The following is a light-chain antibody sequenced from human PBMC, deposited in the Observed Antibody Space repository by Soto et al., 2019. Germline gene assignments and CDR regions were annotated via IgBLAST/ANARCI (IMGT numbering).Light chain of an antibody. CDR2: DAY. V-gene: IGKV3-11*01. Sequence: EVVLTQSPVTLSLSPGERATLSCRASQSFRGLLAWYQQKPGQAPRLLIYDAYNRATGIPPRFSGSGSGADVTLTISSLEPEDSAVYYCQQRHMWHITFGQGTRLEIK. J-gene: IGKJ5*01. CDR3: QQRHMWHIT. CDR1: QSFRGL.